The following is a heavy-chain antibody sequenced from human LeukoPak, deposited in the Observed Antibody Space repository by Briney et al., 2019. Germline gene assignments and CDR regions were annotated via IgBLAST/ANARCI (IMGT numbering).Heavy chain of an antibody. CDR1: GYTFTSYG. Sequence: RASVKVSCKASGYTFTSYGISWVRQAPGQGLEWMGWISAYNGNTNYAQKLQGRVTMTTDTSTSTAYMELRSLRSDDTAVYYCARRRRITGTTNSQTPLYYYYYMDVWGKGTTVTVSS. D-gene: IGHD1-7*01. J-gene: IGHJ6*03. CDR2: ISAYNGNT. V-gene: IGHV1-18*01. CDR3: ARRRRITGTTNSQTPLYYYYYMDV.